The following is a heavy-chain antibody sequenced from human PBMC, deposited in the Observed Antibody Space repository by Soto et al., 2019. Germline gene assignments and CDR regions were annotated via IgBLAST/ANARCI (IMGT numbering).Heavy chain of an antibody. J-gene: IGHJ4*02. CDR1: GGSISSGGYY. V-gene: IGHV4-31*03. CDR2: IYYSGST. D-gene: IGHD6-13*01. Sequence: PSETLSLTCTVSGGSISSGGYYWSWIRQHPGKGLEWIGYIYYSGSTYYNPSLKSRVTISVDTSKNQFSLKLSSVTAADTAVYYCARSASETIYSSSYYFDYSGQGTLVTVSS. CDR3: ARSASETIYSSSYYFDY.